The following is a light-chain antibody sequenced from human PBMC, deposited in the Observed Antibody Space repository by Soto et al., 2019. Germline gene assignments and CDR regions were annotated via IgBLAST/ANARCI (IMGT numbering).Light chain of an antibody. CDR1: QSIRSW. J-gene: IGKJ3*01. Sequence: DIQMTQSPSTLSASVGERVTITCRASQSIRSWLAWYQQKPGKAPKLLMYKASNLVTGVPSRFSGSGSGTEFTLTISSLQPDDFATYYCQQYDSYSISFGPGTKVDIK. V-gene: IGKV1-5*03. CDR2: KAS. CDR3: QQYDSYSIS.